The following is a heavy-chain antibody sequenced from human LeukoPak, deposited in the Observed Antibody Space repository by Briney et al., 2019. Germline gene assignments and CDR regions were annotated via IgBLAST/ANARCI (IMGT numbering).Heavy chain of an antibody. CDR1: XFTXSXYA. V-gene: IGHV3-30*18. Sequence: PGGSLRLSCAASXFTXSXYAMHXXXXXPXXXLEWVAVISYDGSNKYYXDSVKGRFTISRDNSKNTLYLQMDSLRAEDTAVYYCAKSREGVPTRCLDSWGQGTLVTVSS. CDR3: AKSREGVPTRCLDS. D-gene: IGHD5-24*01. J-gene: IGHJ4*02. CDR2: ISYDGSNK.